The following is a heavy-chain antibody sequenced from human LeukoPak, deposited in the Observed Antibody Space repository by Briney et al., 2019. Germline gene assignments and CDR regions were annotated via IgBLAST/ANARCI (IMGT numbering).Heavy chain of an antibody. D-gene: IGHD5-12*01. CDR3: ARDLGGVGGYSGYEFDY. V-gene: IGHV3-13*01. J-gene: IGHJ4*02. CDR2: IGTAGDT. CDR1: GFTFSSYA. Sequence: GGSLRLSCAASGFTFSSYAMHWVRQATGKGLEWVSAIGTAGDTYYPGSVKGRFTISRDNSKNTLYLQMNSLRAEDTAVYYCARDLGGVGGYSGYEFDYWGQGTLVTVSS.